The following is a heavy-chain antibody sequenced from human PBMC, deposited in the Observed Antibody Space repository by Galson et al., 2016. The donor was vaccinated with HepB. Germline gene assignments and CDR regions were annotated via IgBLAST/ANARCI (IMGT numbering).Heavy chain of an antibody. CDR1: GDSISGANW. CDR3: ARHTSVPKTRGFDM. Sequence: ETLSLTCAVSGDSISGANWWSWVRPSPEQGLEWIGEIFHTGTTHYNPSFESRVTISMDQSQNQLSLSLNAVTAADTAFYYCARHTSVPKTRGFDMWGPGTMVIVSS. J-gene: IGHJ3*02. V-gene: IGHV4-4*02. CDR2: IFHTGTT. D-gene: IGHD4-11*01.